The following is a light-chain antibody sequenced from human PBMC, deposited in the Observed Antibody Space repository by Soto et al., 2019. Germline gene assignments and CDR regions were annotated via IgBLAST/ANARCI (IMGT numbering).Light chain of an antibody. CDR2: DAS. Sequence: EIVLTQSPATLSLSPGERATLSCRVSQSVSSYLAWYQQKPGQAPRLLIYDASKRATGIPARFSGSGSGTDFTLTISSLEPDDSAVYYCQQRSHWPHTFGQGTTLEIK. V-gene: IGKV3-11*01. CDR3: QQRSHWPHT. J-gene: IGKJ2*01. CDR1: QSVSSY.